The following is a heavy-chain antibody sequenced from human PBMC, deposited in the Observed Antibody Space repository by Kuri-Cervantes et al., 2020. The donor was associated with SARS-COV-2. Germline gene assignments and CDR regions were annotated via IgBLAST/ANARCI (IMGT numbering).Heavy chain of an antibody. J-gene: IGHJ4*02. CDR2: ISGSASLSSSANST. V-gene: IGHV3-23*01. Sequence: GESLKISCAASGFTFSNYAMSWVRQAPGKGLEWVSGISGSASLSSSANSTYYTDSVKGRFTISRDNSKNTLYLQMNSLRAENTAVYYCAKDSSVASFDYWGQGTLVTVSS. CDR3: AKDSSVASFDY. D-gene: IGHD2-2*01. CDR1: GFTFSNYA.